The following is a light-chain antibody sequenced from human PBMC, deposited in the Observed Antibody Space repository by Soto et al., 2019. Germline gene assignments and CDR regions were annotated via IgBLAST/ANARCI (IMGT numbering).Light chain of an antibody. Sequence: QSALTQPASVSGSPGQSITISCTGTSSDVGSYNLVSWYQQHPGKAPKLMIYEGSKRPSGVSNRFFGSKSGNTASLTISGRQAEDEAAYYCCSYAGSSSFVFGTGTKVTVL. CDR2: EGS. V-gene: IGLV2-23*01. J-gene: IGLJ1*01. CDR1: SSDVGSYNL. CDR3: CSYAGSSSFV.